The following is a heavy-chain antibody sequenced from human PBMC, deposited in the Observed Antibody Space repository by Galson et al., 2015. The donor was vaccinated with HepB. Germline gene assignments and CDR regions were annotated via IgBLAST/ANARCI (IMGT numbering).Heavy chain of an antibody. Sequence: TLSLTCTVSGGSISSGGYYWSWIRQHPGKGLEWIGYIYYSGSTYYNPSLKSRVTISVDTSKNQYSLKLSSVTAADTAVYYCARRKKGYCSSTSCYPGGWYMDVWGKGTTVTVSS. CDR1: GGSISSGGYY. V-gene: IGHV4-31*03. J-gene: IGHJ6*03. CDR3: ARRKKGYCSSTSCYPGGWYMDV. CDR2: IYYSGST. D-gene: IGHD2-2*01.